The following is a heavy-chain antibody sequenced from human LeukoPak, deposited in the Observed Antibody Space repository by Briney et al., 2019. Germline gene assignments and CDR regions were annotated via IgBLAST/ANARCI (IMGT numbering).Heavy chain of an antibody. CDR2: IYTSGST. CDR1: GYSISSSSYY. D-gene: IGHD3-22*01. J-gene: IGHJ4*02. V-gene: IGHV4-61*02. CDR3: AREDYYNSGGYYLDY. Sequence: SETLSLTCTVSGYSISSSSYYWGWIRQPPGKGLEWIGRIYTSGSTNYNPSLKSRVTISVDTSKNQFSLKLSSVTAADTAVYFCAREDYYNSGGYYLDYWGQGTLVTVSS.